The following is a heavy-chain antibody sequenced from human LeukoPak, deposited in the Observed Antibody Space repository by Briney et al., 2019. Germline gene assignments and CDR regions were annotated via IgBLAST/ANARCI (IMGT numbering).Heavy chain of an antibody. V-gene: IGHV1-18*01. D-gene: IGHD2-15*01. CDR2: ISAYNGNT. J-gene: IGHJ5*02. Sequence: ASVKVSCKASGCTFTSYGISWVRQAPGQGLEWMGWISAYNGNTNYAQKLQGRVTMTTDTSTSTAYMELRSLRSDDTAVYYCARPICSGGSCYYNWFDPWGQGTLVTVSS. CDR1: GCTFTSYG. CDR3: ARPICSGGSCYYNWFDP.